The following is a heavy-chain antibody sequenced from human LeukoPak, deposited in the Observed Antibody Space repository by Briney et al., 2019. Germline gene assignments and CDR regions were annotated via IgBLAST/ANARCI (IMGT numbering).Heavy chain of an antibody. CDR1: GFTFSNYG. D-gene: IGHD3-3*01. V-gene: IGHV3-30*02. CDR3: AKDQRFLEWYFDY. J-gene: IGHJ4*02. CDR2: IRYDGSDK. Sequence: GGSLRLSCAASGFTFSNYGMHWVRQPPGKGVKRVALIRYDGSDKYYADAVKGRFTISRDNSKNTLYLQMNSLGAEDTAVYYCAKDQRFLEWYFDYWGQGTLVTVSS.